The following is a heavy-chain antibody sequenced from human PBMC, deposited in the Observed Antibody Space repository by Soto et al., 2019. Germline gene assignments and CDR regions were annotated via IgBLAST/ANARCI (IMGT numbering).Heavy chain of an antibody. V-gene: IGHV3-7*03. Sequence: PGGSLRLSCAASGFSFSLYWMSWVRQAPGKGLEWVANIKQDGGTQYYVDSVKGRFTISRDNAKNSLHLQMNNLRADDTAVYYCARDEAIDYWGQGTLVTVSS. J-gene: IGHJ4*02. CDR1: GFSFSLYW. CDR3: ARDEAIDY. CDR2: IKQDGGTQ.